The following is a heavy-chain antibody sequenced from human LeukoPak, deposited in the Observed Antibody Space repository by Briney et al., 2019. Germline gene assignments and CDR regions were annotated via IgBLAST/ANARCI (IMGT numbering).Heavy chain of an antibody. Sequence: GGSLRLSCAASGFTFSSYAMHWVRQAPGKGLEWVAVISYDGSNKYYADSVKGRFTISRDNSKNTLYLQMNSLRAEDTAVYYCARDPDYDFRSGYGYYYYYMDVWGKGTTVTVSS. D-gene: IGHD3-3*01. J-gene: IGHJ6*03. CDR3: ARDPDYDFRSGYGYYYYYMDV. CDR2: ISYDGSNK. CDR1: GFTFSSYA. V-gene: IGHV3-30*01.